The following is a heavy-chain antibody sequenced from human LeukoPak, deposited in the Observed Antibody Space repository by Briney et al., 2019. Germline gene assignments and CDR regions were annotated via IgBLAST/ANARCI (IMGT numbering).Heavy chain of an antibody. D-gene: IGHD2-21*02. CDR3: AEGGGDQDLPFDY. CDR1: GGTFISYA. CDR2: IIPILGIA. Sequence: SVKVSCKASGGTFISYAISWVRQAPGQGLEWMGRIIPILGIANYAQKFQGRVTITADKSTSTAYMELSSLRSEDTAVYYCAEGGGDQDLPFDYWGQGTLVTVSS. J-gene: IGHJ4*02. V-gene: IGHV1-69*04.